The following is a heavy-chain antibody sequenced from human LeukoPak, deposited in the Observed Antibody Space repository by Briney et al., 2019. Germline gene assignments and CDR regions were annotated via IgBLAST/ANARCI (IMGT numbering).Heavy chain of an antibody. J-gene: IGHJ4*02. Sequence: GGTLRLSCAASGFTFSSYGMSWVRQAPGKGLEWVSAISGSGGSTYYADSVKGRFTISRDNSKNTLYLQMNSLRAEDTAVYYCAKGTGITMIVVVFFDYWGQGTLVTVSS. CDR3: AKGTGITMIVVVFFDY. D-gene: IGHD3-22*01. CDR1: GFTFSSYG. V-gene: IGHV3-23*01. CDR2: ISGSGGST.